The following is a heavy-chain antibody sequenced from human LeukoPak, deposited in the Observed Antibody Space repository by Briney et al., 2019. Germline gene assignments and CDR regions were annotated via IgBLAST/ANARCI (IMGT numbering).Heavy chain of an antibody. Sequence: ASVTVSCKASGYTFTSYGISWVRQAPGQGLEWMGWISAYNGNTNYAQKLQGRVTMTTDTSTSTAYMELRSLRSDDTAVYYCARDVVVVAAAFFDYWGQGTLVTVSS. CDR3: ARDVVVVAAAFFDY. CDR1: GYTFTSYG. V-gene: IGHV1-18*01. D-gene: IGHD2-15*01. J-gene: IGHJ4*02. CDR2: ISAYNGNT.